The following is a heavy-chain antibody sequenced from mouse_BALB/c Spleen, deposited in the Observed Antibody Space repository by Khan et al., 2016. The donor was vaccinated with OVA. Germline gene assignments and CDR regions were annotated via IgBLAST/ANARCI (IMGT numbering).Heavy chain of an antibody. Sequence: QVQLQQSGAELAKPGASVKMSCKASGYTFTTYWMHWVKQRPGQGLEWIGYIDPSTGYTEYNQKFKDKATLTTDKSSSTAYMQLSSLTSEDSAVYYCARRGHYGIFDYWGQGTLVTVSA. V-gene: IGHV1-7*01. D-gene: IGHD2-1*01. CDR1: GYTFTTYW. CDR2: IDPSTGYT. J-gene: IGHJ3*01. CDR3: ARRGHYGIFDY.